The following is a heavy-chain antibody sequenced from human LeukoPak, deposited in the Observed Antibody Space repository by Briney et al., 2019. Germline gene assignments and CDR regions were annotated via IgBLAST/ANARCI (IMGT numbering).Heavy chain of an antibody. CDR3: ARLHGANWFDP. CDR2: IYYSGST. CDR1: GGSISSSRYY. J-gene: IGHJ5*02. D-gene: IGHD4-17*01. V-gene: IGHV4-39*01. Sequence: SETLSLTCTVSGGSISSSRYYWGWIRQPPGKGLEWIGSIYYSGSTYYNPSLKSRVTISVDTSKNQFSLKLSSVTAADTAVYYCARLHGANWFDPWGQGTLVTVSS.